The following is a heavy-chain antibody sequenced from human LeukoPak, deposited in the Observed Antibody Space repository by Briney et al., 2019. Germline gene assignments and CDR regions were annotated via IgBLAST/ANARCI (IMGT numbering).Heavy chain of an antibody. V-gene: IGHV4-39*01. CDR3: ARQVSDYFYYYIDV. J-gene: IGHJ6*03. CDR2: IYYSGTT. CDR1: GGSISSSGYY. Sequence: PSETLSLTCSVSGGSISSSGYYWHWIRQPPGKGLEWVGSIYYSGTTYYNSSLKRRVTISEDTSKQRFSLMLTSVTAADTAVYYCARQVSDYFYYYIDVWGEGTTVIVSS.